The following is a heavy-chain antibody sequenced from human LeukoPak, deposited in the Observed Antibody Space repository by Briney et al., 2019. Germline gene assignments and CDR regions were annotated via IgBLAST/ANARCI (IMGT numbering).Heavy chain of an antibody. V-gene: IGHV3-53*01. J-gene: IGHJ4*02. CDR3: AREGIYCVNGVWYLDY. CDR1: GFTVTNSY. Sequence: WGSLRLSCAASGFTVTNSYMTWVRHAPGKGLYWVSFIYPAGTSSYADSVKGRFTISRDSSKNTLHLQMNSLRADDTAVYYCAREGIYCVNGVWYLDYWGQGTLVTVSS. CDR2: IYPAGTS. D-gene: IGHD2-8*01.